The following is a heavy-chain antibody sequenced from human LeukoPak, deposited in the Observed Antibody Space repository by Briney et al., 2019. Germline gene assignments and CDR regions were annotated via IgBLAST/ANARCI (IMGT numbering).Heavy chain of an antibody. D-gene: IGHD3-22*01. CDR1: GFTFSSYG. Sequence: GGSLRLSCAASGFTFSSYGMHWVRQTPGKELEWVAVIWYDGSNKYYADSVKGRFTISRDNSKNTLYLQMNSLRAEDTAVYYCARAWYDSSGYYYPFFDYWGQGTLVTVSS. CDR2: IWYDGSNK. V-gene: IGHV3-33*01. J-gene: IGHJ4*02. CDR3: ARAWYDSSGYYYPFFDY.